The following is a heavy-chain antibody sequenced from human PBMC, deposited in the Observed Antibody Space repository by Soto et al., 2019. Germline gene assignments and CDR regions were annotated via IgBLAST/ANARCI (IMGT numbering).Heavy chain of an antibody. CDR3: AKPGPGLRGLGYFDY. Sequence: QVQLVESGGGVVQPGRSLRLSCAASGFTFSSYGMHWVRQAPGKGLEWVAVISYDGSNKYYADSVKGRFTISRDNSKNTLYLQMNSLRAEDTAVYYCAKPGPGLRGLGYFDYWGQGTLVTVSS. D-gene: IGHD3-16*01. CDR1: GFTFSSYG. V-gene: IGHV3-30*18. CDR2: ISYDGSNK. J-gene: IGHJ4*02.